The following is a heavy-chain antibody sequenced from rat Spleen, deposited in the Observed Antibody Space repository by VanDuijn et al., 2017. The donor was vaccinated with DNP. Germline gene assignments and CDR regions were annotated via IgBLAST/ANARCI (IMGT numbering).Heavy chain of an antibody. CDR2: INSAGST. D-gene: IGHD1-1*01. J-gene: IGHJ4*01. V-gene: IGHV3-3*01. Sequence: EVQLQESGPGLVKPSQSLSLTCSVTGYSITANYWAWIRKFPGNKLEWMGYINSAGSTNYNPSLKSRISITRDTSKNQFFLQVNSVTTEDTATYYGARGSGSDYVMDAWGQGASVTVSS. CDR1: GYSITANY. CDR3: ARGSGSDYVMDA.